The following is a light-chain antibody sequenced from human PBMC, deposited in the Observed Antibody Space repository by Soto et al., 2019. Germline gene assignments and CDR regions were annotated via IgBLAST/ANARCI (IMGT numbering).Light chain of an antibody. Sequence: QSVLTQPPSASGSPGQSVTISCTGTTSDVGGYNYVTWYQQHPGKAPKLMIYEVSKRPSGVPDRFSGSKSGNTASLTVSGLHAEDEADYYCSSYAGTLFGGGTKLTVL. CDR2: EVS. CDR3: SSYAGTL. V-gene: IGLV2-8*01. J-gene: IGLJ2*01. CDR1: TSDVGGYNY.